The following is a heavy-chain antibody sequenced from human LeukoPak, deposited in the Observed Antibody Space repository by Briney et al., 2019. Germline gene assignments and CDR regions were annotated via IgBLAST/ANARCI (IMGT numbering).Heavy chain of an antibody. CDR1: GFTFSSYP. CDR2: ISGGGDIT. Sequence: GGSLRLSCAASGFTFSSYPMSWIRQAPGRGLEWVSVISGGGDITFYADSVKGRFTISRDNSKNTLYLQMNSLRAEDTAVYYCARQFGTTTAYWGQGTLVTVSS. J-gene: IGHJ4*02. V-gene: IGHV3-23*01. CDR3: ARQFGTTTAY. D-gene: IGHD2/OR15-2a*01.